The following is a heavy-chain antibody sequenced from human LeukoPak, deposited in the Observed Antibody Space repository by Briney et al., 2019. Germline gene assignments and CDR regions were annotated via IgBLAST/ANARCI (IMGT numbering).Heavy chain of an antibody. J-gene: IGHJ4*02. CDR2: ISGSGGST. D-gene: IGHD6-6*01. V-gene: IGHV3-23*01. CDR3: AKDRDSSSSAPGDYFDY. Sequence: GGSLRLSCAASGFTFSSYAMSWVRQAPGKGLEWVSAISGSGGSTYYADSVKGRFTISRDNSKNTLYLQMNSLRAEDTAVYYCAKDRDSSSSAPGDYFDYWGQGTLVTVSS. CDR1: GFTFSSYA.